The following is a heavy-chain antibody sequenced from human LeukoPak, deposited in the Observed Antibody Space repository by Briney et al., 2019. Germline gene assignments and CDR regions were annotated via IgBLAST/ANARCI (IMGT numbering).Heavy chain of an antibody. CDR2: ISTTGGST. J-gene: IGHJ4*02. CDR1: GFSFNNYA. Sequence: GGSLRLSCAASGFSFNNYAMSWVRQAPGKGLEWVSAISTTGGSTYYADSVKGRFTVSRDNSKNTLSLQMDSLRVEDTALYYCAKDWTTVVTPKGYYFDSWGQGTLVTASS. D-gene: IGHD4-23*01. CDR3: AKDWTTVVTPKGYYFDS. V-gene: IGHV3-23*01.